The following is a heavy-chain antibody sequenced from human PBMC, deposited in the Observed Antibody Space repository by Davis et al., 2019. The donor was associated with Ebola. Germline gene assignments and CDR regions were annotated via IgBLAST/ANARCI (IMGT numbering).Heavy chain of an antibody. J-gene: IGHJ4*02. Sequence: SQTLSLTCAISGDSVSSNSAAWNWIRQSPSRGLEWLGRTYYRSKWFVEYAVSVKSRMTINSDTSKNQFSLQLSSVTPEDTAVYYCARDPPYDQGYDYWGQGTQITVSS. CDR1: GDSVSSNSAA. V-gene: IGHV6-1*01. CDR3: ARDPPYDQGYDY. D-gene: IGHD3-22*01. CDR2: TYYRSKWFV.